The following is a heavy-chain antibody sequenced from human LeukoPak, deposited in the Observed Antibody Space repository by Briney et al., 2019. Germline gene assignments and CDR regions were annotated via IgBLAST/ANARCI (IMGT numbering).Heavy chain of an antibody. CDR2: IIPIFGTA. CDR3: ARPDSSIAARYDAFDI. Sequence: SVKVSCKASGGTFSSYAISWVRQAPGQGLEWMGGIIPIFGTANYAQKFQGRVTVTADESTSTAYMELSSLRSEDTAVYYCARPDSSIAARYDAFDIWGQGTMVTVSS. CDR1: GGTFSSYA. J-gene: IGHJ3*02. V-gene: IGHV1-69*13. D-gene: IGHD6-6*01.